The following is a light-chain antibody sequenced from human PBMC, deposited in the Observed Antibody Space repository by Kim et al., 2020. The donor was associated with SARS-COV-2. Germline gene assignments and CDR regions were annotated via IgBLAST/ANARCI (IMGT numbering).Light chain of an antibody. V-gene: IGKV1-39*01. CDR2: AAA. Sequence: SASVEDRVSITCRASQSVNQFLNWYQQEVGRAPKLLIYAAATLQSGVPSRFSGSGSETEFTLTISSLQAEDFATYYCQQTYSTPYTFGQGPKLEI. J-gene: IGKJ2*01. CDR1: QSVNQF. CDR3: QQTYSTPYT.